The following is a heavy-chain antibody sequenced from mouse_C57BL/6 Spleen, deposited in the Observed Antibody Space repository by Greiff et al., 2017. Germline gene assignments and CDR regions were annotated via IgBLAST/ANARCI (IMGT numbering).Heavy chain of an antibody. D-gene: IGHD2-14*01. CDR2: IDPSDSET. Sequence: VQLQQSGAELVRPGSSVKLSCKASGYTFTSYWMHWVKPRPIQGLEWIGNIDPSDSETHYNQKFKDKATLTVDKSSSTAYMQLSSLTSEDAAVYYCARGGTLDYWGQGTTLTVSS. CDR1: GYTFTSYW. V-gene: IGHV1-52*01. J-gene: IGHJ2*01. CDR3: ARGGTLDY.